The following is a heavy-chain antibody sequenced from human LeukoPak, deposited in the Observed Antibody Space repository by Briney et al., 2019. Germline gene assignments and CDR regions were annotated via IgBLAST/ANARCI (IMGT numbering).Heavy chain of an antibody. D-gene: IGHD6-13*01. CDR3: AREGGYSSSLAY. J-gene: IGHJ4*02. V-gene: IGHV3-23*01. Sequence: GGSLRLSCAASGFTFSSFAMSWVRQAPGKGLKWVSTVSGSGGTTYYADSMKGRFTISRDNAENTLYLQMNSLRAEDTAVYYCAREGGYSSSLAYWGQGTLVTVSS. CDR1: GFTFSSFA. CDR2: VSGSGGTT.